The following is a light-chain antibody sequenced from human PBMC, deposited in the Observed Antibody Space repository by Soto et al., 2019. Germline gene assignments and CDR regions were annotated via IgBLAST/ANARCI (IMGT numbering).Light chain of an antibody. CDR1: QSLLHSNGYNY. V-gene: IGKV2-28*01. J-gene: IGKJ4*01. Sequence: DIVMTQSPLSLPVTPGEPASISCRSSQSLLHSNGYNYLDWYLQKPGQSPQLLNYLGSNRASGVPDRFSCSGSGTDFTLKISRVEAEDVRVYYCMQALQSPLFGGGTKVEIK. CDR2: LGS. CDR3: MQALQSPL.